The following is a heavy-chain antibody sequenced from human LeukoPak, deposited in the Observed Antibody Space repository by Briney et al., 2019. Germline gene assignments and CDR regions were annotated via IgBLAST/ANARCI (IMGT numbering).Heavy chain of an antibody. Sequence: GGSLGLSCAASGFAVSSSNYMIWVRQAPGKGLEWVSVIYGAGSTFYADPVKGRFTISRDNAKNTLYLQMNSLRAEDTAVYYCARGTWDYWGQGTLVTVSS. J-gene: IGHJ4*02. CDR2: IYGAGST. V-gene: IGHV3-53*01. CDR1: GFAVSSSNY. CDR3: ARGTWDY.